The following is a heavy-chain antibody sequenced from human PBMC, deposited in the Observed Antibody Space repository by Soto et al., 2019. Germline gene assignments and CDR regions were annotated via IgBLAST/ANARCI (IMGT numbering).Heavy chain of an antibody. CDR3: ARGPNRYYGSGRGYYYYGMDV. CDR1: GGTFSSYA. J-gene: IGHJ6*02. Sequence: GASVKVSCKASGGTFSSYAISWVRQAPGQGLEWMGGIIPIFGTANYAQKFQGRVTITADESTSTAYMELSSLRSEDTAVYYCARGPNRYYGSGRGYYYYGMDVWGQGTTVTVSS. D-gene: IGHD3-10*01. CDR2: IIPIFGTA. V-gene: IGHV1-69*13.